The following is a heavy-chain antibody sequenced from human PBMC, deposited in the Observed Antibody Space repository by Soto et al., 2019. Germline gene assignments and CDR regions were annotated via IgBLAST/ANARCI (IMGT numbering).Heavy chain of an antibody. CDR3: AKALSFPKTGTTSTPCNYGKDV. CDR1: GFTLSSYG. CDR2: ISYDGSNK. D-gene: IGHD1-7*01. V-gene: IGHV3-30*18. Sequence: GWSLRLSFAALGFTLSSYGMPGVRQATRKAQEWGAVISYDGSNKYYADSVKGRFTISRDNSKNTLYLQMNRLRAEDTSVYYCAKALSFPKTGTTSTPCNYGKDVWRQGTTVTV. J-gene: IGHJ6*02.